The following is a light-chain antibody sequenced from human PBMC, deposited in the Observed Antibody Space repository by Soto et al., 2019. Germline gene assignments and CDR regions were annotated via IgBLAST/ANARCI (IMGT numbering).Light chain of an antibody. Sequence: QSVLTQPASVSGSPGQSITISCTGTSSDVGGYNYVSWYQQHPGKAPKLIIFEVSYRPSGISNRFSASKSGDTASLTISGLQADDEADYYCCSYTDSRNHIFGSGTKVT. V-gene: IGLV2-14*01. CDR1: SSDVGGYNY. J-gene: IGLJ1*01. CDR3: CSYTDSRNHI. CDR2: EVS.